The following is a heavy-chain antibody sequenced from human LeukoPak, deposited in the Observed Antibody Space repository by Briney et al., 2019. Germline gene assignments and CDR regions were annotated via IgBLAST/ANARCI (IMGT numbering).Heavy chain of an antibody. D-gene: IGHD5-12*01. CDR2: ISAYNGNT. V-gene: IGHV1-18*01. CDR1: GYTFSSYG. J-gene: IGHJ4*02. CDR3: ARNIVATTKRTNANKITGDNYPTY. Sequence: ASVKVSCKASGYTFSSYGISWVRQAPGQGLEWMGWISAYNGNTNYAQKLQGRVTMTTDTSTSTAYMELRSLRSDDTAVYYCARNIVATTKRTNANKITGDNYPTYWGQGTLVTVSS.